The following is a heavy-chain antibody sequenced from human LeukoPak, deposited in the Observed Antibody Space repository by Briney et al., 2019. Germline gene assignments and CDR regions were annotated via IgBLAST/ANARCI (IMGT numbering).Heavy chain of an antibody. CDR2: ITTSDGNT. CDR3: AKDGGLWVSAHWGDS. Sequence: GGSLRLSCAASGFTFSSYTMSWVRQAPGKGLEWVSIITTSDGNTYYADSVKGRFTVSRDNSKNTLFLQMNSLRAEDTAVYYCAKDGGLWVSAHWGDSWGRGTLVTVSS. J-gene: IGHJ4*02. CDR1: GFTFSSYT. V-gene: IGHV3-23*01. D-gene: IGHD7-27*01.